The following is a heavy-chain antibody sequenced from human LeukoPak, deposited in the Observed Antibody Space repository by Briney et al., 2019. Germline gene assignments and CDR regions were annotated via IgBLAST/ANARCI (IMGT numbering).Heavy chain of an antibody. CDR2: IYYSGST. D-gene: IGHD2-2*01. CDR1: GDSINNYY. CDR3: AKYCNIASCSFDY. J-gene: IGHJ4*02. Sequence: PSETLSLTCTVSGDSINNYYWSWIRQPPGKGLEWIGYIYYSGSTNYNPSLKSRVTISVDRTRNQFSLKLSSVTAADTAVYYCAKYCNIASCSFDYWGQGTLVTVSS. V-gene: IGHV4-59*01.